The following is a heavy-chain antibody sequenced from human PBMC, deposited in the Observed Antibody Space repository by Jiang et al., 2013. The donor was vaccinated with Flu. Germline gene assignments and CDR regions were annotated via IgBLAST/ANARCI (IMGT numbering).Heavy chain of an antibody. Sequence: LEWVSAISGSGGSTYYADSVKGRFTISRDNSKNTLYLQMNSLRAEDTAVYYCAKVLIAARTNWFDPWGQGTLVTVSS. CDR2: ISGSGGST. D-gene: IGHD6-6*01. J-gene: IGHJ5*02. V-gene: IGHV3-23*01. CDR3: AKVLIAARTNWFDP.